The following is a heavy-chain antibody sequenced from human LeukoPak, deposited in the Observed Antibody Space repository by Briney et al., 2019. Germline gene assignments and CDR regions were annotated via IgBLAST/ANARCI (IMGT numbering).Heavy chain of an antibody. CDR2: ISGSGGST. CDR3: AKVRGGYFDY. CDR1: GFTFSSYA. J-gene: IGHJ4*02. Sequence: PGGSLRLSCAASGFTFSSYAMSWVRQAPGKGLEWVSSISGSGGSTHYADFVKGRFTISRDNSKNTLYLQMNSLRAEDTAVYYCAKVRGGYFDYWGQGTLVTVSS. D-gene: IGHD3-10*01. V-gene: IGHV3-23*01.